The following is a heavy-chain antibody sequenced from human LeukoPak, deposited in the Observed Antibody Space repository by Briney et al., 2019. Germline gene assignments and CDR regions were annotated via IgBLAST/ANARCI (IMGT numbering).Heavy chain of an antibody. V-gene: IGHV1-18*04. Sequence: GASVKVSCKASGYTFTSYYMHWVRQAPGQGLEWMGWISAYNGNTNYAQKLQGRVTMTTDTSTSTAYMELRSLRSDDTAVYYCATVWDSSGYYYSFDYWGQGTLVTVSS. D-gene: IGHD3-22*01. J-gene: IGHJ4*02. CDR1: GYTFTSYY. CDR3: ATVWDSSGYYYSFDY. CDR2: ISAYNGNT.